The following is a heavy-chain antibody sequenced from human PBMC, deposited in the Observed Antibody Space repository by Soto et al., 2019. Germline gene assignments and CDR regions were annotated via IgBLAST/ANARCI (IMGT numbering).Heavy chain of an antibody. J-gene: IGHJ4*02. V-gene: IGHV1-2*02. CDR3: APHYTDSSGDFDH. CDR2: INPNSGAT. Sequence: ASVKVSCKASGYMFTGNYMHWVRQAPGQGLEYMGWINPNSGATNYAQKFQGRVTMTWDTSISTAYVELSRLRSDDTAVYYCAPHYTDSSGDFDHWGQGTLVTVSS. D-gene: IGHD2-21*01. CDR1: GYMFTGNY.